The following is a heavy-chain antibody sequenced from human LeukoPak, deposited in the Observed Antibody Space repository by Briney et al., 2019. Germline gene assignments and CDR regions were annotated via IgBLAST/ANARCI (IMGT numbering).Heavy chain of an antibody. V-gene: IGHV3-23*01. CDR2: IGKSGGST. CDR1: GFTFTSYT. Sequence: PGGSLRLSRAASGFTFTSYTMSWVRRAPGKGLEWVSGIGKSGGSTYYADSVKGRFTISRDNSKITLYLQMNSLRAEDTAVYYCVKNFWSDLYSYYYMDVWGKGTTVTVSS. D-gene: IGHD3-3*01. J-gene: IGHJ6*03. CDR3: VKNFWSDLYSYYYMDV.